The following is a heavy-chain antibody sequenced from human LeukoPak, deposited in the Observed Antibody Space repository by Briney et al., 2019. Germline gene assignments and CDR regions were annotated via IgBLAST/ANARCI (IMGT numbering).Heavy chain of an antibody. J-gene: IGHJ5*02. CDR1: GYTFTSYD. V-gene: IGHV1-8*01. D-gene: IGHD2-8*01. CDR2: MNPNSGNT. Sequence: ASVKVSCKASGYTFTSYDINWVRQATGQGLEWMGWMNPNSGNTGYAQKFQGRVTMTRSTSISTAYMELSSLRSEDTAVYYCARGIGYCTNGVCYKNNWFDPWGQGTLVTVSS. CDR3: ARGIGYCTNGVCYKNNWFDP.